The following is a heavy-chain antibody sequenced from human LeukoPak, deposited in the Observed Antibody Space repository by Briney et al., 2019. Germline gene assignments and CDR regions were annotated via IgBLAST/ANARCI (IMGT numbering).Heavy chain of an antibody. CDR1: GFTFSTYS. V-gene: IGHV3-48*04. J-gene: IGHJ3*02. D-gene: IGHD3-10*01. Sequence: PGGSLRLSCAASGFTFSTYSMNWVRQAPGKGLEWVSYSGGGSGTIYYADSVKGRFTISRDNAKNSLYLQVSSLRAEDTAWYYCARGQNYYGSGSQSFDIWGQGTMVTVSS. CDR3: ARGQNYYGSGSQSFDI. CDR2: SGGGSGTI.